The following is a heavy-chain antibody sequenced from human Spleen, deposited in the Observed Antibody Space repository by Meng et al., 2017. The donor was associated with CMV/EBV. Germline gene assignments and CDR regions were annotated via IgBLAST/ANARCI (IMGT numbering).Heavy chain of an antibody. D-gene: IGHD3-3*01. Sequence: GSLRLSCTVSGYSISSGYYWGWIRQPPGKGLEWIGSIYHSGSTYYNPSLKSRVTISVDTSKNQFSLKLSSVTAADTAVYYCARDHYDFWSGYPYYYYGMDVWGQGTTVTVSS. J-gene: IGHJ6*02. V-gene: IGHV4-38-2*02. CDR2: IYHSGST. CDR3: ARDHYDFWSGYPYYYYGMDV. CDR1: GYSISSGYY.